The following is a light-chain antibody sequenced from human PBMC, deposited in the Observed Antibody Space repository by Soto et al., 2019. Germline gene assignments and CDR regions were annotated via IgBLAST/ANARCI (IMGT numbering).Light chain of an antibody. CDR1: DIEDKS. CDR2: DDS. CDR3: QVWDISSDHVI. J-gene: IGLJ2*01. V-gene: IGLV3-21*02. Sequence: SYELTQPPSVSVAPGQTARITCGGSDIEDKSVHWYQQKPGQAPVLVVYDDSDRPSGIPERFSGSNSGNTATLTISRVGAGDEADYYCQVWDISSDHVIFGGGTKLTVL.